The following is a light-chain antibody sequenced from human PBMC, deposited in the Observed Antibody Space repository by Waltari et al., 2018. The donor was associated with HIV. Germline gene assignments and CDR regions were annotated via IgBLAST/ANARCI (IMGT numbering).Light chain of an antibody. CDR2: NNN. Sequence: QSVLTQPPSASGTPGQRVTISCSGSRSNIASNTVNWYQQLPGTAPKLRIYNNNQRPSGVPDRFSGSKSGTSASLAISGLQSEDEADYYCAAWDDNLNGWVFGGGTKLTVL. CDR1: RSNIASNT. CDR3: AAWDDNLNGWV. V-gene: IGLV1-44*01. J-gene: IGLJ3*02.